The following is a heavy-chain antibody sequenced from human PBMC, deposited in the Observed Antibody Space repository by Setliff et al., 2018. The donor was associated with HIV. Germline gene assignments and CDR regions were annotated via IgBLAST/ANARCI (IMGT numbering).Heavy chain of an antibody. Sequence: GESLKISCQTSGFTFPDHWIAWVRQLPGKGLEWMGIIYPGDSSTKYSPSFQGQVTISVDKSTNTAYLSWSTLKTSDTAMYYCARPQQGLGGGSHFDYWGRGTLVTVSS. CDR3: ARPQQGLGGGSHFDY. CDR2: IYPGDSST. D-gene: IGHD3-16*01. J-gene: IGHJ4*02. V-gene: IGHV5-51*01. CDR1: GFTFPDHW.